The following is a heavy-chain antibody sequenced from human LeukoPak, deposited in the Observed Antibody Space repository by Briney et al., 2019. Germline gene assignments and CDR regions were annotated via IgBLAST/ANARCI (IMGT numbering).Heavy chain of an antibody. CDR3: SRLNSRASFDY. Sequence: PGGSLRLSCAASGVTFSGSAMHWVRQASGKGLEWVGRIRSKANSYATAYAASVKGRFTISRDDSKNTAYLQMNRVKAEDAAVYYCSRLNSRASFDYWGQGTLVTASS. D-gene: IGHD6-13*01. V-gene: IGHV3-73*01. CDR2: IRSKANSYAT. J-gene: IGHJ4*02. CDR1: GVTFSGSA.